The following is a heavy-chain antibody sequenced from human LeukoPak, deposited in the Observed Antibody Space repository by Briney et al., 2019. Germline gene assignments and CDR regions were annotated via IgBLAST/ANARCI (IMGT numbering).Heavy chain of an antibody. CDR2: ISGSGGST. CDR1: GFTFSSYA. CDR3: ARRDLRSRNTLDQLLYFDD. D-gene: IGHD2-2*01. V-gene: IGHV3-23*01. Sequence: GGSLRLSCAASGFTFSSYAMTWVRQAPGKGLEWVSAISGSGGSTYYADSVKGRFTIPRDNSKNTLYLQMNSLRAEDTAVYYCARRDLRSRNTLDQLLYFDDWGQGTLVTVSS. J-gene: IGHJ4*02.